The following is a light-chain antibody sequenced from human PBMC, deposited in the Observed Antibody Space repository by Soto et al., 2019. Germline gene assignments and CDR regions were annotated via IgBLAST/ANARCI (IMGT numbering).Light chain of an antibody. J-gene: IGKJ1*01. CDR1: QSVSSSY. CDR3: QQYGSSLTWT. CDR2: GAS. Sequence: EIVLTQSPGTLCLSPGGRATLSCRSSQSVSSSYLAWYQQKPGQAPRLLIYGASSRATGIPDRFSGSGSGTDFTLTISRLEPEDFAVYYCQQYGSSLTWTFGQGTKVDIK. V-gene: IGKV3-20*01.